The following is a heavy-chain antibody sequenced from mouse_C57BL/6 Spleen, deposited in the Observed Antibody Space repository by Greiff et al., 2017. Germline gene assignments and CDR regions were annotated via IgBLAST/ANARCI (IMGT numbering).Heavy chain of an antibody. V-gene: IGHV1-82*01. J-gene: IGHJ4*01. Sequence: QVQLQQSGPELVKPGASVKISCKASGYAFSSSWMNWVKQRPGKGLEWIGRIYPGDGDTNYNGKFKGKATLTADKSSSTAYMQLSSLTSEDSAVYFCASGYYYGSSYVVYAMGYWGQGTSVTVSS. CDR3: ASGYYYGSSYVVYAMGY. CDR2: IYPGDGDT. D-gene: IGHD1-1*01. CDR1: GYAFSSSW.